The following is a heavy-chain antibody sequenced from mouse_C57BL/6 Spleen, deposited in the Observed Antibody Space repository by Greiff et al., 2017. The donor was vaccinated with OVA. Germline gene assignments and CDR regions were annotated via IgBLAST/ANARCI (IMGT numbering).Heavy chain of an antibody. CDR2: ISDGGSYT. Sequence: EVQGVESGGGLVKPGGSLKLSCAASGFTFSSYAMSWVRQTPEKRLEWVATISDGGSYTYYPDNVKGRFTISRDNAKNNLYLQMSHLKSEDTAMYYCARDRITTVVEGFAYWGQGTLVTVSA. J-gene: IGHJ3*01. V-gene: IGHV5-4*01. CDR1: GFTFSSYA. D-gene: IGHD1-1*01. CDR3: ARDRITTVVEGFAY.